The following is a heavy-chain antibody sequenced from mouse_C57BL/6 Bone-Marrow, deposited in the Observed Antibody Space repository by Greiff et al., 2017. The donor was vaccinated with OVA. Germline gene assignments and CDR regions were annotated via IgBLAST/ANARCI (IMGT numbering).Heavy chain of an antibody. D-gene: IGHD1-3*01. CDR3: AGYSSGKTCYFDF. Sequence: VQLVESGAELVRPGTSVKVSCKASGYAFTNYLIEWVKQRPGQGLEWIGVLNPGSGGTNYNEKFKGKATLTTDKSSSTAYMQLSSLTSEDSAVYYCAGYSSGKTCYFDFWGQGTTLTVSS. V-gene: IGHV1-54*01. J-gene: IGHJ2*01. CDR2: LNPGSGGT. CDR1: GYAFTNYL.